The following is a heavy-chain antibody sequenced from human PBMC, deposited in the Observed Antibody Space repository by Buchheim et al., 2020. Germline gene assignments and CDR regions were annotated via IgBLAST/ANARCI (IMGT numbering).Heavy chain of an antibody. CDR2: IRTKANSYGT. CDR1: GFTFSGSA. Sequence: EVQLVESGGGLVQPGGSLKLSCAASGFTFSGSAMHWVRQASGKGLEWVGRIRTKANSYGTAYAASGKGRFTISRDDSKNTAFLQMNSLETEDTAVYYCTPCPPRTSRFDPWGQGTL. D-gene: IGHD3/OR15-3a*01. CDR3: TPCPPRTSRFDP. V-gene: IGHV3-73*01. J-gene: IGHJ5*02.